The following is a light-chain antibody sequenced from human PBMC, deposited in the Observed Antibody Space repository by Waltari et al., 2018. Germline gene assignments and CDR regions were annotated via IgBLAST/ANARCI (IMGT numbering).Light chain of an antibody. Sequence: QLVLTQSPSASASLGASVKLTCTLNSGHSSNVVAWLQQQPEKGPRYLMKVNSDGSHSKGDEIPVRFSGSSSGAERYLTISSVQSEDEADYYCQTGGHGTWVFGGGTKLTAL. CDR2: VNSDGSH. CDR3: QTGGHGTWV. CDR1: SGHSSNV. J-gene: IGLJ3*02. V-gene: IGLV4-69*01.